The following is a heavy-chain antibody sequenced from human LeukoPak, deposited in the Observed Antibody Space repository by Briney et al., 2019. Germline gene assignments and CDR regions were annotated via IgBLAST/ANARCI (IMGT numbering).Heavy chain of an antibody. CDR3: ARGNTVSRITMIVVVNNPFDY. CDR1: GYTFTSYD. J-gene: IGHJ4*02. Sequence: ASVKVSCKASGYTFTSYDIHWVRQATGQGLEWMGRMNPNRGDTDYAQKFQGRVTMTRDTSISTAYMELSSLRSEDTALYYCARGNTVSRITMIVVVNNPFDYWGQGTLVTVSS. D-gene: IGHD3-22*01. CDR2: MNPNRGDT. V-gene: IGHV1-8*01.